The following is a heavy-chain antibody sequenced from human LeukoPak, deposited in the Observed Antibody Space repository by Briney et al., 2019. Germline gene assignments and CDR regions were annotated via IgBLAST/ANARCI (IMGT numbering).Heavy chain of an antibody. CDR3: ARDPHQSSSSPCFDY. D-gene: IGHD6-6*01. CDR2: ISSSSYI. Sequence: GGSLRLSCAASGFTFSSYSMNWVRQAPGKGLEWVSSISSSSYIYYADSVKGRFTISRDNAKNSLYLQMNSLRAEDTAVYYCARDPHQSSSSPCFDYWGQGTLVTVSS. V-gene: IGHV3-21*01. CDR1: GFTFSSYS. J-gene: IGHJ4*02.